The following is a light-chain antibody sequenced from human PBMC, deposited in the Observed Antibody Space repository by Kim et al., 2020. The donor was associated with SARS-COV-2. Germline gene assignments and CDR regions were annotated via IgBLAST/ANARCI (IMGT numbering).Light chain of an antibody. CDR3: QAWDSNTVV. Sequence: SYELTQPPSVSVSPGQTASITCSGDKLGDKYASWYQQKPGQSPVVVIYQDKNRPSGIPERFSGSSYGNTATLTISETQAMDEADYYCQAWDSNTVVFGGGTQVTVL. CDR1: KLGDKY. V-gene: IGLV3-1*01. CDR2: QDK. J-gene: IGLJ2*01.